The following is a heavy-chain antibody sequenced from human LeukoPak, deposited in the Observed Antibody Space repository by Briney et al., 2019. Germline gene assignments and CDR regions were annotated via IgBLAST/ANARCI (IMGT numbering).Heavy chain of an antibody. CDR3: ARHINSGSKYYFDY. J-gene: IGHJ4*02. CDR2: IYYGGST. Sequence: SETLSLTCTVSGGSFSSRSYYWGWIRQPPGKGLEWIGSIYYGGSTFYNPSLKSRVTISVDTSKNHFSLKLSSVTAADTAVYYCARHINSGSKYYFDYWGQGTLVTVSS. D-gene: IGHD1-26*01. V-gene: IGHV4-39*01. CDR1: GGSFSSRSYY.